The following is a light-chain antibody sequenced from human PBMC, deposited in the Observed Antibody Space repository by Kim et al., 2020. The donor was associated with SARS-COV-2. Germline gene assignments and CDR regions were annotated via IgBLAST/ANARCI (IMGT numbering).Light chain of an antibody. CDR1: ITDVGTYSL. V-gene: IGLV2-23*02. CDR3: CSFIDNDTPWL. CDR2: EVT. Sequence: QSALTQPASVSGSPGQSITISCTGTITDVGTYSLVSWYQQYPGKAPKLIIYEVTRRPSGVSHRFSGSKSSNTASLTISGLQAEDEADYYCCSFIDNDTPWLFGGGTQLTVL. J-gene: IGLJ3*02.